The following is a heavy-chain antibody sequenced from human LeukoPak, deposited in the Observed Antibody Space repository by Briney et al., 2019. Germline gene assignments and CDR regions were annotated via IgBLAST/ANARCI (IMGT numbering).Heavy chain of an antibody. CDR1: GFTFSDYY. J-gene: IGHJ4*02. D-gene: IGHD2-21*01. Sequence: GGSLRLSCAASGFTFSDYYMNWIRQAPGKGLEWVSYISCSGSTIYYADSVKGRFTISRDNSKNTLYLQMNSLRAEDTAVYYCAKVGDWGPYYFDYWGQGTLVTVSP. V-gene: IGHV3-11*04. CDR3: AKVGDWGPYYFDY. CDR2: ISCSGSTI.